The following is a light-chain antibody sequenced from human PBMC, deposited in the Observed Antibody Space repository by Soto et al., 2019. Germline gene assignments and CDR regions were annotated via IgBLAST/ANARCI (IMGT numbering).Light chain of an antibody. CDR2: GVS. CDR3: SSYTSSTFYV. Sequence: QSALTQPASVSGSLGQSITISCTGTSSDVGGYNYVSWYQQHPGTAPKILMCGVSDRPSGVSNRFSGSKSGNTASLTISGLQAEDEATYYCSSYTSSTFYVFGTGTKLTVL. J-gene: IGLJ1*01. V-gene: IGLV2-14*01. CDR1: SSDVGGYNY.